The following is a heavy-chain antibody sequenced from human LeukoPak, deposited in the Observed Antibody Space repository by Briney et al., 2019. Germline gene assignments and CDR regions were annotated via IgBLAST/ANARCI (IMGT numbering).Heavy chain of an antibody. Sequence: SGKVSCKASGGTFSSYAISWVRQAPGQGLEWMGRIIPILGIANYAQKFQGRVTITADKSTSTAYMELSSLRSEDTAVYYCASGLYYYDSSGYLPDIWGQGTMVTVSS. D-gene: IGHD3-22*01. CDR3: ASGLYYYDSSGYLPDI. CDR2: IIPILGIA. V-gene: IGHV1-69*04. CDR1: GGTFSSYA. J-gene: IGHJ3*02.